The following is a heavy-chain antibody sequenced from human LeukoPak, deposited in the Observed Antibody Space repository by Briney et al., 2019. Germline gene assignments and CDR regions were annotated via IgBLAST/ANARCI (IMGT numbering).Heavy chain of an antibody. CDR2: IYYSGST. Sequence: PSQTLSLTCTVSTGSLSSGGYYWSWIRQHPGKGLEWIGYIYYSGSTYYNPSLKSRATISVGTSKNQFSLKLSSVTAADTAVYYCARDSGDWFDPWGQGTLVTVSS. J-gene: IGHJ5*02. CDR1: TGSLSSGGYY. CDR3: ARDSGDWFDP. V-gene: IGHV4-31*03. D-gene: IGHD3-10*01.